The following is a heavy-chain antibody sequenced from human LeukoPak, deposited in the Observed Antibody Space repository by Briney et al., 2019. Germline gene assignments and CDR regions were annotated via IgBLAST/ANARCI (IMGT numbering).Heavy chain of an antibody. CDR2: IKSKPDGATT. D-gene: IGHD4-17*01. V-gene: IGHV3-15*01. J-gene: IGHJ5*02. CDR1: GFSFTYAW. Sequence: GGSLRLSCAASGFSFTYAWMSWVRQAPGKGLEWVGRIKSKPDGATTDYAAPVKGRFTISRDDSQITLYLQMNSLQTEDTAMYDCTCTVPRGSWGRGTLVTVSS. CDR3: TCTVPRGS.